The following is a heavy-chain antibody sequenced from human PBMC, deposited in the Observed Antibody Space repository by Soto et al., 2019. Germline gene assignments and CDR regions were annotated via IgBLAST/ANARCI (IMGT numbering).Heavy chain of an antibody. Sequence: GGSLRLSCAASGFTFSSYSMNWVRQAPGKGLEWVSYISSSSSMIYYADSVKGRFTISRDNAKNSLYLQMNSLRAEDTAVYYCARGRSDLAFDIWGQGTMVTVSS. J-gene: IGHJ3*02. CDR2: ISSSSSMI. V-gene: IGHV3-48*01. CDR1: GFTFSSYS. D-gene: IGHD1-26*01. CDR3: ARGRSDLAFDI.